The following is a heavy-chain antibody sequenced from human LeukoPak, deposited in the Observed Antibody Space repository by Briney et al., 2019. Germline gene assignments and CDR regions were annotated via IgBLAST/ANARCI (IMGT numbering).Heavy chain of an antibody. CDR2: INPSDVST. V-gene: IGHV1-46*01. CDR1: GYIFTSYS. J-gene: IGHJ4*02. D-gene: IGHD2-15*01. CDR3: AREGSGGTPTNY. Sequence: ASVKVSCKASGYIFTSYSIHWVRQAPGQGLEWMGIINPSDVSTSHAQKFQGRVTMTKDTSTNTVYMELSSLRSDDTAVYYCAREGSGGTPTNYWGQGTLVTVSS.